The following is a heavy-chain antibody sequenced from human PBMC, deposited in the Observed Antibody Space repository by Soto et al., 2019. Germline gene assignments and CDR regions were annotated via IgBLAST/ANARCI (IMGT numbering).Heavy chain of an antibody. CDR3: AREGIAAALDY. CDR1: GFTFSSYS. D-gene: IGHD6-13*01. CDR2: ISSSSSYI. Sequence: EVQLVESGGGLVKPGGSLRLSCAASGFTFSSYSMNWVRQAPGKGLGWVSSISSSSSYIYYADSVKGRFNISRDNAKNSLYLQVNSLRAEDTAVYYCAREGIAAALDYWGQGTLVTVSS. J-gene: IGHJ4*02. V-gene: IGHV3-21*01.